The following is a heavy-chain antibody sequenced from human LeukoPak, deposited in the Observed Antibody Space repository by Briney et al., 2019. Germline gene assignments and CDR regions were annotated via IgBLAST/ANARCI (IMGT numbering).Heavy chain of an antibody. CDR2: ISGSGGST. D-gene: IGHD6-19*01. J-gene: IGHJ4*02. CDR1: GFTFSSYG. Sequence: GGSLRLSCAASGFTFSSYGMSWVRQAPGKGLEWVSAISGSGGSTYYADSVKGRFTISRDNSKNTLYLQMNSLRAEDTAVYYCAKTCCPYSSGWYYDYWGQGTLVTVSS. CDR3: AKTCCPYSSGWYYDY. V-gene: IGHV3-23*01.